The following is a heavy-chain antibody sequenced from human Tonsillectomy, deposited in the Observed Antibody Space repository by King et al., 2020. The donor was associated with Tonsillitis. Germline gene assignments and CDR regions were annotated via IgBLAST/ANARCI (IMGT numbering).Heavy chain of an antibody. Sequence: VQLQESGPGLVKPSETLSLTCTVSGYSISSGYYWGWIRQPPGKGLEWIGSIYHSGSTYYNPSLKSRVTISVDTSKNQFSLKLSSATAADTAVYYCARETGTPFYYYYGMDVWGQGTTVTVSS. J-gene: IGHJ6*02. D-gene: IGHD1-7*01. CDR2: IYHSGST. CDR1: GYSISSGYY. CDR3: ARETGTPFYYYYGMDV. V-gene: IGHV4-38-2*02.